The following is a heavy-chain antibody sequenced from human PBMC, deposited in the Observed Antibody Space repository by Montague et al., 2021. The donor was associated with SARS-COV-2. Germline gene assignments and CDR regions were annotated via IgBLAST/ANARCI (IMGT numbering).Heavy chain of an antibody. CDR3: ARGAPGY. D-gene: IGHD1-1*01. V-gene: IGHV4-34*01. CDR1: GGSFSDYH. J-gene: IGHJ4*02. CDR2: INYGGST. Sequence: SETLSLTCAVYGGSFSDYHWTWIRQSPGGGLEWIGQINYGGSTKYNPSLRSRVNISIDTSKNQFSLKLTSVTAADTAVYYCARGAPGYWGQGTLVTVS.